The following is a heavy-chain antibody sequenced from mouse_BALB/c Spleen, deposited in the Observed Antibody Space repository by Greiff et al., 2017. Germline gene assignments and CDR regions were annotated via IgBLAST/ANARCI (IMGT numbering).Heavy chain of an antibody. D-gene: IGHD4-1*01. CDR3: ARLRTGTGFAY. CDR2: INPGSSTI. CDR1: GFDFSRYW. J-gene: IGHJ3*01. V-gene: IGHV4-2*02. Sequence: EVKLMESGGGLVQPGGSLNLSCAASGFDFSRYWMSWARQAPGKGQEWIGEINPGSSTINYTPSLKDKFIISRDNAKNTLYLQMSKVRSEDTALYYCARLRTGTGFAYWGQGTLVTVSA.